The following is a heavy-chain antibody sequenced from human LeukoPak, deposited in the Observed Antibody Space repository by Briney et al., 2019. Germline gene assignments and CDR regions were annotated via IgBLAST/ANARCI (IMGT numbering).Heavy chain of an antibody. Sequence: GASVKVSCKASGGTFSSYAISWVRQAPGQGLEWMGGIIPIFGTANYAQKFQGRVTITTDESTSTAYMELSSLRSEDTAVYYCAREKVGELRAGSDYWGQGTLVTVSS. J-gene: IGHJ4*02. CDR1: GGTFSSYA. D-gene: IGHD1-26*01. V-gene: IGHV1-69*05. CDR3: AREKVGELRAGSDY. CDR2: IIPIFGTA.